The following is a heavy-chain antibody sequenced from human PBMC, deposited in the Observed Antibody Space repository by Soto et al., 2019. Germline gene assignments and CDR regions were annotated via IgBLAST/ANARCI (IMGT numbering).Heavy chain of an antibody. Sequence: GGSLRLSCTASGFTFGDYAMSWFRQAPGKGLEWVGFIRSKAYGGTTEYAASVKGRFTISRDDSKSIAYLQMNSLKTEDTAVYYCTRDEVVPAATGMDVWGQGTTVTVS. D-gene: IGHD2-2*01. CDR3: TRDEVVPAATGMDV. CDR2: IRSKAYGGTT. CDR1: GFTFGDYA. J-gene: IGHJ6*02. V-gene: IGHV3-49*03.